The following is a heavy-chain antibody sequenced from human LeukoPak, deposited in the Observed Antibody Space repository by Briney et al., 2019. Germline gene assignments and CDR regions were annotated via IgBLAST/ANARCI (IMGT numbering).Heavy chain of an antibody. CDR3: ARYNYHSGSYSAFDS. J-gene: IGHJ4*02. V-gene: IGHV4-31*03. CDR2: MNDNGYN. Sequence: PSQTLSLTCTVSGGSISSGDYYWSWIRQHPGKGLEGIGYMNDNGYNAYKPSLKSRLTMSVDTSENQLSLRLSSVTAADTAVYHCARYNYHSGSYSAFDSWGQGTLVTVSS. D-gene: IGHD3-10*01. CDR1: GGSISSGDYY.